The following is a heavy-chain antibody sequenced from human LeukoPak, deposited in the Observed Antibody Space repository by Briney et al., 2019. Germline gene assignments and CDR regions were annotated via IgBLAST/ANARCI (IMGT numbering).Heavy chain of an antibody. CDR1: GFTFSCYA. D-gene: IGHD3-22*01. CDR3: ARGVGNYRYYFDS. Sequence: TAGGSLRLSCAASGFTFSCYAMNWIRQAPGKGLEWVASVSSSGAYIYYADLVEGRFTISRDNAKNSLTLQMNSLRAEDTAVYYCARGVGNYRYYFDSWGQGTLVTVSS. CDR2: VSSSGAYI. J-gene: IGHJ4*02. V-gene: IGHV3-21*01.